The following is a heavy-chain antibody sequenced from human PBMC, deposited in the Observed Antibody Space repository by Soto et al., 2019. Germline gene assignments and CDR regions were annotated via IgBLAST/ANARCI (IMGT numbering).Heavy chain of an antibody. CDR1: GFTFSSYA. J-gene: IGHJ4*01. V-gene: IGHV3-15*01. CDR3: STDSYTDLTVVRLDN. CDR2: IKSKSHGGTT. D-gene: IGHD3-22*01. Sequence: GGSLRLSCAASGFTFSSYAMSWVRQAPGKVLEWVGRIKSKSHGGTTDFAAPVKGRFAISRDDSKSIAHMEMNSLKIEDTAVYYCSTDSYTDLTVVRLDNWGHGILVTVSS.